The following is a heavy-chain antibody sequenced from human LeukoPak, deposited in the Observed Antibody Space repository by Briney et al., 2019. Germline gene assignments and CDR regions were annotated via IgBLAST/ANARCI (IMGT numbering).Heavy chain of an antibody. CDR1: GYTFTGYY. V-gene: IGHV1-2*02. J-gene: IGHJ4*02. CDR2: INPNSGGT. Sequence: ASVKVSCKASGYTFTGYYMHWVRQAPGQGLEWMGWINPNSGGTNYAQKFQGRVTMTRDTSISTACMELSRLRSDDTAVYYCARDWLSLHGEFPFDYWGQGTLVTVSS. CDR3: ARDWLSLHGEFPFDY. D-gene: IGHD3-10*01.